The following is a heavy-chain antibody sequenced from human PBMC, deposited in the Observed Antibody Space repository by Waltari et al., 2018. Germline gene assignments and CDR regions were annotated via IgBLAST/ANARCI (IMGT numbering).Heavy chain of an antibody. Sequence: QVQLVQSGAEVKKPGSSVKVSCKASGGTFSSYAISWVRQAPGQGLEWMGRIIPIFGTANYAQKFQGRVTITADKSTSTAYMELSSLRSEDTAVYYCARVIPQGSSGYLYYYYYGMDVWGQGTTVTVSS. CDR3: ARVIPQGSSGYLYYYYYGMDV. D-gene: IGHD3-22*01. CDR2: IIPIFGTA. CDR1: GGTFSSYA. J-gene: IGHJ6*02. V-gene: IGHV1-69*08.